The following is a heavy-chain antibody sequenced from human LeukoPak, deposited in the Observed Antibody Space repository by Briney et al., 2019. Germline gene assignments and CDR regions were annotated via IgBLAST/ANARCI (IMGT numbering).Heavy chain of an antibody. Sequence: PSETLSLTCTVSGGSISSYYWSWIRQPPGKGLEWIGEINHSGSTNYNPSLKSRVTISVDTSKNQFSLKLSSVTAADTAVYYCARYSSSWLEYYFDYWGQGTLVTVSS. CDR1: GGSISSYY. D-gene: IGHD6-13*01. J-gene: IGHJ4*02. CDR3: ARYSSSWLEYYFDY. CDR2: INHSGST. V-gene: IGHV4-34*01.